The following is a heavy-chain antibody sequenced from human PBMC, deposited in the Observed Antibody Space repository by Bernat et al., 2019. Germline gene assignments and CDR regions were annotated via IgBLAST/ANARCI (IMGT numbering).Heavy chain of an antibody. V-gene: IGHV4-61*01. Sequence: QVQLQESGPGLVKPSETLSLTCTVSGGSVSSGSYYWSWIRQPPGKGLEWIGYIYYSGSTNYNPSLKSRVTISVDTSKNQFSLKLSSVTAADTAVYYCARDLRQAGTDAFDIWGQGTMVTVSS. D-gene: IGHD6-19*01. CDR1: GGSVSSGSYY. CDR2: IYYSGST. CDR3: ARDLRQAGTDAFDI. J-gene: IGHJ3*02.